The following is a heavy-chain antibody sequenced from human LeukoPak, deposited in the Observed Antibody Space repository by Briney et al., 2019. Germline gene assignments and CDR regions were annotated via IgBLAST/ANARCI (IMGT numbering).Heavy chain of an antibody. D-gene: IGHD4-17*01. CDR2: IYYSGST. J-gene: IGHJ4*02. CDR3: ARDSGYGADY. V-gene: IGHV4-59*01. CDR1: GGSISSYY. Sequence: TSETLSLTCTVSGGSISSYYWSWIRQPPGKGLEWIGYIYYSGSTNYNPSLKSRVTISVDTSKNQFSLKLSSVTAADTAVYYCARDSGYGADYWGQGTLVTVSS.